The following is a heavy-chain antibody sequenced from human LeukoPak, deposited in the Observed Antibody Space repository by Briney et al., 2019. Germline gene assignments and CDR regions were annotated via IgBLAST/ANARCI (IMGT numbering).Heavy chain of an antibody. CDR2: IKSTAEGGAT. CDR3: TAGLPFDY. J-gene: IGHJ4*02. V-gene: IGHV3-15*01. Sequence: GGSLRLSCAASGFTFSNAWMSWVRLAPGKGLEWVGRIKSTAEGGATDYAAPVKGRFTISRDDSKTTVYLQMNGLKNDDSGIYYCTAGLPFDYWGQGTLVTVSS. CDR1: GFTFSNAW.